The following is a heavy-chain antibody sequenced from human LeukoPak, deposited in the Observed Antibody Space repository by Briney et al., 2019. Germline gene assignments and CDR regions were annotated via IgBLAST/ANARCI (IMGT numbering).Heavy chain of an antibody. CDR1: GGTFSSYA. J-gene: IGHJ6*02. CDR2: IIPIFGTA. CDR3: ARDPIVVPAAIHYYYYGMDV. V-gene: IGHV1-69*13. Sequence: ASVTVSCTASGGTFSSYAISWVRQAPGQGLEWMGGIIPIFGTANYAQKFQGRVTITADESTSTAYMELSSLRSEDTAVYYCARDPIVVPAAIHYYYYGMDVWGQGTTVTVSS. D-gene: IGHD2-2*01.